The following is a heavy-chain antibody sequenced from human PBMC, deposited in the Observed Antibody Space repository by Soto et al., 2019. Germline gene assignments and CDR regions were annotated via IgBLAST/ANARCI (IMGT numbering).Heavy chain of an antibody. CDR1: WFTFNNFA. Sequence: GGSLRLSCAASWFTFNNFAMTWVRQSPGKGLEWVSGISSSGDRKYYADSVKGRFTISRDNSKNTLYLQMNSLRAEDTALYYCAKDLPIAPYYRYAMDVWGQGTTVTVSS. CDR2: ISSSGDRK. D-gene: IGHD1-26*01. V-gene: IGHV3-23*01. J-gene: IGHJ6*02. CDR3: AKDLPIAPYYRYAMDV.